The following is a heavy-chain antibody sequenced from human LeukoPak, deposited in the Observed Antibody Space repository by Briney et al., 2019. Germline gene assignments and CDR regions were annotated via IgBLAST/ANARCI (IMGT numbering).Heavy chain of an antibody. V-gene: IGHV1-8*01. D-gene: IGHD5-18*01. J-gene: IGHJ4*02. CDR2: MNPNNDNT. Sequence: ASVKVSCKTSGYTFTSFDINWVRQATGQGLEWMGWMNPNNDNTGYAQKFQGRVTMTRNTSISTAYMELSSLRSEDTAVYYCAKRGHSCGDFDYWGQGTLVTVSS. CDR3: AKRGHSCGDFDY. CDR1: GYTFTSFD.